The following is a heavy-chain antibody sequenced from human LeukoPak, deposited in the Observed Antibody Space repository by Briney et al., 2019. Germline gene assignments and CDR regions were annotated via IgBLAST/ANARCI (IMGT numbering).Heavy chain of an antibody. D-gene: IGHD3-9*01. J-gene: IGHJ4*02. V-gene: IGHV3-23*01. CDR3: AIDHYDILTGYLGVFDY. Sequence: GGSLRLSCAASGFTFSSYAMSWVRQAPGKGLEWVSAISSSGGSTYYADSVKGRFTISRDNSKNTLYLQMNSLRAEDTAVYYCAIDHYDILTGYLGVFDYWGQGTLVTVSS. CDR2: ISSSGGST. CDR1: GFTFSSYA.